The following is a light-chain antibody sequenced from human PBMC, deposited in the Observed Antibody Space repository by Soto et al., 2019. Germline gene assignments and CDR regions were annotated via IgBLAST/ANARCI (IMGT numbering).Light chain of an antibody. CDR1: SSDVGGYNY. V-gene: IGLV2-8*01. CDR3: SSYAGSNNFDV. CDR2: EVS. Sequence: QSALTQPPSASGSPGQPVTISCTGTSSDVGGYNYVSWYQQHPGKAPKLMIYEVSNRPSGVPDRFSGSKSGNTASLTVSGLQAEDEADYYCSSYAGSNNFDVFGTGTKVTVL. J-gene: IGLJ1*01.